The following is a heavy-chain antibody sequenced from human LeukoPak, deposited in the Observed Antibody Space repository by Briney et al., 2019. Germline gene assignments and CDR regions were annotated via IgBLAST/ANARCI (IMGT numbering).Heavy chain of an antibody. J-gene: IGHJ6*02. CDR3: ARAQGPFFRYGMDV. D-gene: IGHD2/OR15-2a*01. CDR2: IYSGGST. CDR1: GFTVSSNY. Sequence: GGSLRLSCAASGFTVSSNYMSWVRQTPGKGLEWVSVIYSGGSTYYADSVKGRFTISRDNSKNTLYLQMNSLGAEDTAVYYCARAQGPFFRYGMDVWGQGTTVTVSS. V-gene: IGHV3-66*01.